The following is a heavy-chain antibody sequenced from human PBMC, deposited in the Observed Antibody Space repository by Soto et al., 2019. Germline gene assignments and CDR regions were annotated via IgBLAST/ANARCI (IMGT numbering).Heavy chain of an antibody. CDR2: INAGNGDT. CDR3: ASEIDATTATSLDY. V-gene: IGHV1-3*01. Sequence: ASVKVSCKASGYTFSNCAMHWVRQAPGQGLEWMGRINAGNGDTKYSQKFQDRVTITRDTSASTAYMELSSLRFEDTAVYYCASEIDATTATSLDYWGQGTLVTVSS. D-gene: IGHD4-17*01. CDR1: GYTFSNCA. J-gene: IGHJ4*02.